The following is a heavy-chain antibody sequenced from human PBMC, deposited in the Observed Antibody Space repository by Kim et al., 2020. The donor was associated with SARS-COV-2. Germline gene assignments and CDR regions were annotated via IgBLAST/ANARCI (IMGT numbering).Heavy chain of an antibody. CDR2: INHSGST. CDR3: ARGEKQWLVSPTIYFDY. V-gene: IGHV4-34*01. D-gene: IGHD6-19*01. J-gene: IGHJ4*02. Sequence: SETLSLTCAVYGGSFSGYYWSWIRQPPGKGLEWIGDINHSGSTIYNPSLKSRVTISVYTSKNQFSLKLSSVTAADTALYYCARGEKQWLVSPTIYFDYWGQGTLVTVSS. CDR1: GGSFSGYY.